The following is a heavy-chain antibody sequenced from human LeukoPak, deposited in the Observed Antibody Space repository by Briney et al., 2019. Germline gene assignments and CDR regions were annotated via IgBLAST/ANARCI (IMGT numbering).Heavy chain of an antibody. V-gene: IGHV3-21*04. D-gene: IGHD3-22*01. Sequence: GGSLRLSCAASGFTFSSYSMNWVRQAPGKGLEWVSSISSSSSYIYYADSVKGRFTISRDNSKNTLYLQMNSLRAEDTAVYYCAKIGYDSSGYFYSYWGQGTLVTVSS. J-gene: IGHJ4*02. CDR2: ISSSSSYI. CDR1: GFTFSSYS. CDR3: AKIGYDSSGYFYSY.